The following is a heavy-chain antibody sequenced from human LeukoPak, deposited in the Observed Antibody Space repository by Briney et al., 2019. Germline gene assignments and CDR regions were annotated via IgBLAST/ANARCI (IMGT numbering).Heavy chain of an antibody. V-gene: IGHV3-23*01. CDR1: GFTFSRYA. Sequence: PGGSLRLSCGASGFTFSRYAMSGVRHAPGKGLQWVSEIGGSGGAIYYADSVKGRFTISRDNSKNTLYLQMNSLRAEDTAVYYCAKVAGYSYVGVYYFDYWGQGTLVTVSS. CDR2: IGGSGGAI. J-gene: IGHJ4*02. D-gene: IGHD5-18*01. CDR3: AKVAGYSYVGVYYFDY.